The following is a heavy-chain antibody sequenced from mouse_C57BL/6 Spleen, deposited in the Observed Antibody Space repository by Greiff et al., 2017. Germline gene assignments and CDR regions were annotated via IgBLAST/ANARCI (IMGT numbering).Heavy chain of an antibody. Sequence: VQLQQSGPELVKPGAPVKISCKASGYAFSSSWMNWVKQRPGKGLEWIGRIYPGDGDTNYNGKFKGKATLTADKSSSTAYMQLSSLTSEDSAVYFCARENWDGGFAYWGQGTLVTVSA. V-gene: IGHV1-82*01. J-gene: IGHJ3*01. D-gene: IGHD4-1*01. CDR1: GYAFSSSW. CDR2: IYPGDGDT. CDR3: ARENWDGGFAY.